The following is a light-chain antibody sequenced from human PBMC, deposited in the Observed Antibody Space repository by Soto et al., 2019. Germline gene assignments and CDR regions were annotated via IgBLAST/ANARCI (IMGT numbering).Light chain of an antibody. J-gene: IGLJ1*01. CDR3: FSFTTDWTHV. CDR1: SSDVGAYNY. V-gene: IGLV2-14*01. Sequence: QSGLTQPASVSWSPGQSITISCTGTSSDVGAYNYVSWFQQHPGKAPTLIISEVSNRPSGVSNRFSGSKSGNAASLTISGLQAEDEADYFCFSFTTDWTHVFGTGTKVTVL. CDR2: EVS.